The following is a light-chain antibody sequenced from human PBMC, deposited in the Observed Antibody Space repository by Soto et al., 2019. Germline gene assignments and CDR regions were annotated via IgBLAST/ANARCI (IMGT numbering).Light chain of an antibody. Sequence: DIQMTQSPSSLSASVGDRVTITCRTSQTISNYLNWYQQKPGKAPKLLIYAASSLQSGVPSRFSGSGSGTDFTLTISSLQHEDFEAYYCQQSYSTRWTLGQGTKVDIK. CDR2: AAS. V-gene: IGKV1-39*01. CDR3: QQSYSTRWT. J-gene: IGKJ1*01. CDR1: QTISNY.